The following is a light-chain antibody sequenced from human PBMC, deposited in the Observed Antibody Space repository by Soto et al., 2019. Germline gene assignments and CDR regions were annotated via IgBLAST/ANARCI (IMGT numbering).Light chain of an antibody. J-gene: IGLJ2*01. Sequence: QSALTQPASVSGSPGQSITISCTGTSGDIGVYNYVSWYQQQPGKAPKLIIYDVSKRPSGVSNRFSGSKSGNSASLTISGLRAEDEAAYYCSSYTTTNSLLFGGGTKVTV. CDR1: SGDIGVYNY. CDR3: SSYTTTNSLL. CDR2: DVS. V-gene: IGLV2-14*01.